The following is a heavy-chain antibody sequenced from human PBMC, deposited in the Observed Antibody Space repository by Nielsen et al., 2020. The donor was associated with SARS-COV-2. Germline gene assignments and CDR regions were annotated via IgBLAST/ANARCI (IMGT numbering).Heavy chain of an antibody. Sequence: GESLKISCAASGFTFSNYALHWVRQAPGKGLDWMTIISYDGTEHYADSVKGRFIISRDNSKNTLYLQMNSLKIEDSAVYYCARETIDHTSSFVDYWGQGTLVTVSS. CDR3: ARETIDHTSSFVDY. CDR1: GFTFSNYA. J-gene: IGHJ4*02. CDR2: ISYDGTE. D-gene: IGHD6-6*01. V-gene: IGHV3-30*04.